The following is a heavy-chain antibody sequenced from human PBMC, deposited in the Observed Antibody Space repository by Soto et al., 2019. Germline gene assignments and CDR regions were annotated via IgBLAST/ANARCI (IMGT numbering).Heavy chain of an antibody. CDR2: IIPIFGTA. CDR1: GCTFSSYA. CDR3: ARGGEYSGYDYQES. V-gene: IGHV1-69*13. J-gene: IGHJ5*02. D-gene: IGHD5-12*01. Sequence: GASVKVSCKSSGCTFSSYAISCVRQAPEQGLEWMGGIIPIFGTANYAQKFQGRVTITADESTSTAYMELSSLRSEDTAVYYCARGGEYSGYDYQESWGQETLVTVS.